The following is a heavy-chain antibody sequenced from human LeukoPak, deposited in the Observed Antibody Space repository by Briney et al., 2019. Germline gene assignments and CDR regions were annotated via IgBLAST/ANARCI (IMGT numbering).Heavy chain of an antibody. J-gene: IGHJ4*02. CDR3: ARVLVGVYGGVGDY. CDR2: INPNSGGT. V-gene: IGHV1-2*06. D-gene: IGHD1-26*01. Sequence: ASVKVSCKASGYTFTGYYMHWVRQAPGQGLEWMGRINPNSGGTNYAQKFQGRVTMTRDTSISTAYMELSRLRFEDTAVYYCARVLVGVYGGVGDYWGQGTLVTVSS. CDR1: GYTFTGYY.